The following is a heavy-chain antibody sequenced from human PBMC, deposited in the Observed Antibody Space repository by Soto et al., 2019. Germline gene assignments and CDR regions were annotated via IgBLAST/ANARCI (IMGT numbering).Heavy chain of an antibody. CDR2: IIPIFGTA. Sequence: SVQVSCKASGGTFSSYAISWVRQAPGQGLEWMGGIIPIFGTANYAQKFQGRVTITADKSTSTAYMELSSLRSEDTAVYYCARNGIAAAGTLGPFDYWGQGTLVTVSS. V-gene: IGHV1-69*06. J-gene: IGHJ4*02. CDR3: ARNGIAAAGTLGPFDY. CDR1: GGTFSSYA. D-gene: IGHD6-13*01.